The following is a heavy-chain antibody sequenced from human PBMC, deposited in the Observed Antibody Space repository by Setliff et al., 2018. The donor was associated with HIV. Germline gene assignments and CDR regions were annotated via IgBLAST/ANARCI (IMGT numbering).Heavy chain of an antibody. CDR1: GLTFSSYS. CDR3: ARRGNYLGDAFDI. J-gene: IGHJ3*02. Sequence: GGSLRLSCAASGLTFSSYSMTWVRQAPGKGLEWVSHISSSSTTLNYADSMKGRFIISRDNAKNSVSLQMNSLRVEDTAVCYCARRGNYLGDAFDIWGQGTMVTV. V-gene: IGHV3-48*04. CDR2: ISSSSTTL. D-gene: IGHD3-10*01.